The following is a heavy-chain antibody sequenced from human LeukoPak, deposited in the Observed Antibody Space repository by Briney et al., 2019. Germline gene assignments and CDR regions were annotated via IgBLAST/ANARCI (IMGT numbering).Heavy chain of an antibody. D-gene: IGHD3-10*01. CDR3: ARATFGGLWFGELFKFDP. J-gene: IGHJ5*02. CDR1: GDSISTTSIY. CDR2: IYYSGST. V-gene: IGHV4-39*07. Sequence: PSETLSLTCNVSGDSISTTSIYWGWLRQPPGTGLEWIGSIYYSGSTYYNPSLKSRVTISVDTSKNQFSLKLSSVTAADTAVYYCARATFGGLWFGELFKFDPWGQGTLVTVSS.